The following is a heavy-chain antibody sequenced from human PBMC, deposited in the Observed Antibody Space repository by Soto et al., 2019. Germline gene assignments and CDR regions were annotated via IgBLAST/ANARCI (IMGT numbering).Heavy chain of an antibody. CDR2: IYYSGST. Sequence: TSETLSLTCTVSGGSISSYYWSWIRQPPGKGLEWIGYIYYSGSTNYNPSLKSRVTISVDTSKNQFSLRLSSVTAADTAVYYCAKESLDYGEALDYWGQGTLVTVSS. CDR3: AKESLDYGEALDY. V-gene: IGHV4-59*01. CDR1: GGSISSYY. D-gene: IGHD4-17*01. J-gene: IGHJ4*02.